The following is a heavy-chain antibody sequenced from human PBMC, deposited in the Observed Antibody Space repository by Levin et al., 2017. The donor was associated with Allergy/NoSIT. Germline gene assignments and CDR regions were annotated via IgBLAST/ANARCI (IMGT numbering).Heavy chain of an antibody. CDR3: AGDLVAIPAAIWYSHHGMDI. Sequence: KISCKASGDTFSRYTFSWVRQAPGQGLEWMGGIIPVFGATNYAQKFKGRVSITASTSTSTAYMELTSLTSEDTAVYYCAGDLVAIPAAIWYSHHGMDIWGQGTTVTVSS. CDR1: GDTFSRYT. CDR2: IIPVFGAT. D-gene: IGHD2-2*01. V-gene: IGHV1-69*06. J-gene: IGHJ6*02.